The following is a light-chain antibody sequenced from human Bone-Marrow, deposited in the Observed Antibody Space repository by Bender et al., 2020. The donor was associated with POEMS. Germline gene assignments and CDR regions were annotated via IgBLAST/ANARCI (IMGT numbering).Light chain of an antibody. CDR3: AAWEDSLNGWV. CDR1: SSDVGGYDY. V-gene: IGLV2-14*03. J-gene: IGLJ3*02. Sequence: QSALTQPASVSGSPGQSITISCTGTSSDVGGYDYVSWYQKLPGKAPKLIIYDVSNRPSGVSNRFSASKSGNTASLTISGLQSEDEADYYCAAWEDSLNGWVFGGVTKLTVL. CDR2: DVS.